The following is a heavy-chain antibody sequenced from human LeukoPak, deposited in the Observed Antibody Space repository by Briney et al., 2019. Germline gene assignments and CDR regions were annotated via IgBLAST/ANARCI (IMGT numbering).Heavy chain of an antibody. CDR2: IGANGGAT. D-gene: IGHD4-17*01. J-gene: IGHJ3*01. V-gene: IGHV3-23*01. Sequence: GGSLRLSCAAFGFIFSNYYLVWVRQAPGKGLELISGIGANGGATYYADSVKGRFTISRDNSKKTLYLQMNSLRADDTAVYYCGRDPNGDYLGAFDFWGQGTMVSVSS. CDR3: GRDPNGDYLGAFDF. CDR1: GFIFSNYY.